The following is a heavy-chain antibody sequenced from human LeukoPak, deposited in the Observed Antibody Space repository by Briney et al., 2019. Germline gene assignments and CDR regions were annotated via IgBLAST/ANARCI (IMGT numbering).Heavy chain of an antibody. CDR3: ARDARLVAFDN. Sequence: GGTLRLSCAASGFTFSTYGMNWVRQAPGKGLEWVSGITGGGDTTFYADSVKGRFTISRDNPKNTLYLQMNSPRADDTAVYYCARDARLVAFDNWGQGTLVTVSS. V-gene: IGHV3-23*01. J-gene: IGHJ4*02. CDR2: ITGGGDTT. D-gene: IGHD5-12*01. CDR1: GFTFSTYG.